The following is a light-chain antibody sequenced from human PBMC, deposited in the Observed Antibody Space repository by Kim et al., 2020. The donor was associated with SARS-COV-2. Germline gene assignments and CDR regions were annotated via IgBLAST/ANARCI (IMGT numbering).Light chain of an antibody. CDR2: KAS. CDR3: QPYNTSPWT. V-gene: IGKV1-5*03. Sequence: DIQMTQSPSTMSASVGDRVSLTCRASQSLSSLLAWYQQKPGKAPELLIYKASILETGVPSRFTGSGSGTEFTLTISSLQPEDFATYYCQPYNTSPWTFGQGTKVDIK. J-gene: IGKJ1*01. CDR1: QSLSSL.